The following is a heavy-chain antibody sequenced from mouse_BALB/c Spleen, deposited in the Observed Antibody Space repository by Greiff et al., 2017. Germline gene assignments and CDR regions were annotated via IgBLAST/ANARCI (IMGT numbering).Heavy chain of an antibody. J-gene: IGHJ2*01. CDR3: TNYGSSLGHY. D-gene: IGHD1-1*01. CDR2: IDPETGGT. Sequence: QVQLKQSGAELVRPGASVTLSCKASGYTFTDYEMHWVKQTPVHGLEWIGAIDPETGGTAYNQKFKGKATLTADKSSSTAYMELRSLTSEDSAVYYCTNYGSSLGHYWGQGTTLTVSS. CDR1: GYTFTDYE. V-gene: IGHV1-15*01.